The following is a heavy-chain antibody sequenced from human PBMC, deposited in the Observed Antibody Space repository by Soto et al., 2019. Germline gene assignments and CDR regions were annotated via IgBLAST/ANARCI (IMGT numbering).Heavy chain of an antibody. V-gene: IGHV3-30-3*01. Sequence: GGSLRLSCAASGFTFSSYAMHWVRQAPGKGLEWVAVISYDGSNKYYADSVKGRFTISRDNSKNTLYLQMNSLRAEDAAVYYCARDQSLSGAEYYYDSSGYHLDYWGQGTLVTVS. J-gene: IGHJ4*02. CDR2: ISYDGSNK. CDR3: ARDQSLSGAEYYYDSSGYHLDY. CDR1: GFTFSSYA. D-gene: IGHD3-22*01.